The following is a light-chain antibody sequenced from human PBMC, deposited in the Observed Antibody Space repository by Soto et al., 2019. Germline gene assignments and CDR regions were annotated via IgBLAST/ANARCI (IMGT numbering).Light chain of an antibody. V-gene: IGKV3D-20*01. Sequence: EIVLTQSPATLSLSPGERATLSCGASQSVSNNYLAWYQQKPGLAPRLLIYDASIRATGIPDRFSGSGSGTDFTLSISRLEPEDFAVYYCQQYGSSPPLTFGQGTRLEIK. J-gene: IGKJ5*01. CDR2: DAS. CDR1: QSVSNNY. CDR3: QQYGSSPPLT.